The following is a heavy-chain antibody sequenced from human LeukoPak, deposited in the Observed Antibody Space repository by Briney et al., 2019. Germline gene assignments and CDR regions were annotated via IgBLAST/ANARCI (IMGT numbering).Heavy chain of an antibody. V-gene: IGHV3-48*04. CDR3: AKDPVWSGYLIEN. J-gene: IGHJ4*02. CDR1: GFTFSGSG. Sequence: GGSLRLSCAASGFTFSGSGMNWVRQAPGKGLEWVSYISSSSTTTYYADSVKGRFTISRDNAKNSLYLQMNSLRADDTAVYYCAKDPVWSGYLIENCGQGTLVTVSS. D-gene: IGHD3-3*01. CDR2: ISSSSTTT.